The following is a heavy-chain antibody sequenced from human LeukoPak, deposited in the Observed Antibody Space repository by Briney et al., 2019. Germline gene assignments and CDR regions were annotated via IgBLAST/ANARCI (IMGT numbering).Heavy chain of an antibody. CDR3: AKVPSSWDYYYYYMDV. Sequence: GGSLRLSCAAPGFTFSSYVMSRGRQAPGKGLEWVSALSGSGVSTHYADSVKGRFTISRDNSKNTLYLQMNSLRAEDTAVYYCAKVPSSWDYYYYYMDVWGKGTTVTVSS. CDR1: GFTFSSYV. D-gene: IGHD6-13*01. J-gene: IGHJ6*03. V-gene: IGHV3-23*01. CDR2: LSGSGVST.